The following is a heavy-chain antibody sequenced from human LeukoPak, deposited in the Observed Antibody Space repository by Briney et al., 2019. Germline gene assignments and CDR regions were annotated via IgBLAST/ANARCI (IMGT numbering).Heavy chain of an antibody. V-gene: IGHV1-69*05. CDR3: ARASRITIFGVVSNNWFDP. J-gene: IGHJ5*02. CDR1: GGTFSSYA. CDR2: IIPIFGTA. D-gene: IGHD3-3*01. Sequence: SVKVSCKASGGTFSSYAISWVRQAPGQGLEWMGGIIPIFGTANYAQKFQGRVTITTDESTSTAYMELSSLRSEDTAVYYCARASRITIFGVVSNNWFDPWGQGTLVTVSS.